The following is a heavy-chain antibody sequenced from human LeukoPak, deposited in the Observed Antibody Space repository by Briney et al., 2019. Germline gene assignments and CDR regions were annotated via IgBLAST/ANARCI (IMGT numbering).Heavy chain of an antibody. V-gene: IGHV3-7*01. CDR3: ARRQWLVPNYYYYYMDV. CDR1: GFTFSSYW. CDR2: IKQDGSEK. D-gene: IGHD6-19*01. Sequence: GGSLRLSCAASGFTFSSYWMSWVRQAPGKGLEWVANIKQDGSEKYYVDSVKGRFTISRDNAKNSLYLQMNSLRAEDTAVYYCARRQWLVPNYYYYYMDVWGKGTTVTVSS. J-gene: IGHJ6*03.